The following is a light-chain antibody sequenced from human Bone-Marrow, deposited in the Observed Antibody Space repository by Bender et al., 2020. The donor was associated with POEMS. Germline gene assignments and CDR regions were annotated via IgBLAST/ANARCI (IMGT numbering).Light chain of an antibody. Sequence: QSALTQPASVSGSPGQSITISCTGTSRDIRRYNLVSWYQHLPGKAPKLIIHEGGKRPSGVSDRFSGSKSGNTASLTISGLQADDEAYYYCCSFRSDTTMGFGGGTKLTVL. CDR3: CSFRSDTTMG. J-gene: IGLJ3*02. V-gene: IGLV2-23*01. CDR2: EGG. CDR1: SRDIRRYNL.